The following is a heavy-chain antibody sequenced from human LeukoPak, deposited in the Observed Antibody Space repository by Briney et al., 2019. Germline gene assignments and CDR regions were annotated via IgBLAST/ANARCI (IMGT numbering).Heavy chain of an antibody. CDR3: ARVGGSGSYLHWFDP. CDR1: GGSTSADY. J-gene: IGHJ5*02. V-gene: IGHV4-59*01. D-gene: IGHD3-10*01. CDR2: IYHSGTT. Sequence: SETLSLTCTVSGGSTSADYWSWIRQPPGKGLEYIGYIYHSGTTNYNPSLKSRVTMSVDTSKNQFSLNLRSVTAADTAVYYCARVGGSGSYLHWFDPWGQGTLVTVSS.